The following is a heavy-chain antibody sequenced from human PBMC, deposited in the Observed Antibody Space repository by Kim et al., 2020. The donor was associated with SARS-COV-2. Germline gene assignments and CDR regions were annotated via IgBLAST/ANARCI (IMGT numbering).Heavy chain of an antibody. D-gene: IGHD6-13*01. Sequence: SETLSLTCTVSGYSISSGYYWGWIRQPPGKGLEWIGSIYHSGSTYYNPSLKSRVTISVDTSKNQFSLKLSSVTAADTAVYYCAGVGGIAAAGLDYWGQGT. CDR2: IYHSGST. V-gene: IGHV4-38-2*02. J-gene: IGHJ4*02. CDR1: GYSISSGYY. CDR3: AGVGGIAAAGLDY.